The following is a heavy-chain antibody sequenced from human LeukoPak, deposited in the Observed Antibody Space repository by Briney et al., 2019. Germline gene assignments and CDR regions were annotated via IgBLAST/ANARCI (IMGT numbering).Heavy chain of an antibody. D-gene: IGHD2-2*01. CDR3: AKDLPRFCSSTSCSQDI. Sequence: GGSLRLSCAASGFTFSSYGMHWVRQAPGKGLEWVAFIRYDGSNKYYADSVKGRFTISRDNSKNTLYLQMNSLRAEDTAVYYCAKDLPRFCSSTSCSQDIWGQGTMVTVSS. CDR1: GFTFSSYG. V-gene: IGHV3-30*02. J-gene: IGHJ3*02. CDR2: IRYDGSNK.